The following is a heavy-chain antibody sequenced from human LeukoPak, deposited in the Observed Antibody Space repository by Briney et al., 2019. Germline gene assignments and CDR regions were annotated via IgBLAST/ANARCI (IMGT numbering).Heavy chain of an antibody. D-gene: IGHD5-18*01. Sequence: GGSLRLSCAASGFTFSSYSMNWVRQAPGKGLEWVAVISYDGSNKYYADSVKGRFTISRDNSKNTLYLQMNSLRAEDTAVYYCARVDTAMEPIYYYYYMDVWGKGTTVTVSS. CDR1: GFTFSSYS. J-gene: IGHJ6*03. CDR2: ISYDGSNK. V-gene: IGHV3-30*03. CDR3: ARVDTAMEPIYYYYYMDV.